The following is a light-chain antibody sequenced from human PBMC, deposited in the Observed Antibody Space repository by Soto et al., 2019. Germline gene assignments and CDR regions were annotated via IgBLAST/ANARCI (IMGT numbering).Light chain of an antibody. CDR3: QQYNDWPRT. Sequence: EVVMTQSPDTLSVSPGERVTLSCRASQSVRSHLAWYQQKPGQAPSLLIFGASTRATGVSDRFSGGESGTEFTLTISSLQSEDVAVYFCQQYNDWPRTFGGGTKVDIK. CDR2: GAS. V-gene: IGKV3-15*01. J-gene: IGKJ4*01. CDR1: QSVRSH.